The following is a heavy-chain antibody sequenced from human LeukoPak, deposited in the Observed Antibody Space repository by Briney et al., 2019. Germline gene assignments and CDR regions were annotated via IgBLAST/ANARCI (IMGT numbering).Heavy chain of an antibody. CDR2: ISAYNGNT. CDR3: ARDRCSSTSCYGRFDP. Sequence: ASVKVSFKASGYTFTSYGISWVRQAPGQGLEWMGWISAYNGNTNYAQKLQGRVTMTTDTSTSTAYMELRSLRSDDTAVYYCARDRCSSTSCYGRFDPWGQGTLVTVSS. V-gene: IGHV1-18*01. J-gene: IGHJ5*02. CDR1: GYTFTSYG. D-gene: IGHD2-2*01.